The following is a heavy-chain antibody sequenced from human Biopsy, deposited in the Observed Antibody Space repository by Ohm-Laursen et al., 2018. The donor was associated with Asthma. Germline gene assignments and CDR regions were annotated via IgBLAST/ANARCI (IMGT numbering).Heavy chain of an antibody. CDR1: GYTFIHFA. Sequence: ASVKVSCKASGYTFIHFAIHWVRQAPGQRLEWMGWINAGDGNTKYSQKFQGRVTITRGTSASTAYMDLRSLRSEDTAMYYCARTYYDFLTGQVNDAFALWGQGTMVTVSS. CDR3: ARTYYDFLTGQVNDAFAL. J-gene: IGHJ3*01. D-gene: IGHD3-9*01. V-gene: IGHV1-3*01. CDR2: INAGDGNT.